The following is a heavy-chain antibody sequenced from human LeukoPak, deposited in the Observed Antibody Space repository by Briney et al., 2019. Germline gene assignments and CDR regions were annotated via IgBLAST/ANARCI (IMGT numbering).Heavy chain of an antibody. D-gene: IGHD3-10*01. J-gene: IGHJ4*02. CDR1: GFTFSSYS. CDR2: ISSSSRNI. CDR3: ARYASGSYYALFDY. Sequence: GGSLRLSCAASGFTFSSYSMNWVRQAPGKGLEWVSSISSSSRNINYADSVKGRFTISRDNAKNSLYLQMNSLRAEDTAVYYCARYASGSYYALFDYWGQGTLVTVSS. V-gene: IGHV3-21*01.